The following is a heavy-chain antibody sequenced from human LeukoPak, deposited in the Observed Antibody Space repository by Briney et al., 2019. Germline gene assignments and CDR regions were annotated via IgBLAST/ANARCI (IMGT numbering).Heavy chain of an antibody. CDR3: ARHQGPVYYYYYYGMDA. J-gene: IGHJ6*02. V-gene: IGHV4-39*01. CDR2: IYYSGST. Sequence: SETLSLTCTVSGGSISSSSYYWGWIRQPPGKGLEWIGSIYYSGSTYYNPSLKSRVTISVDTSKNQFSLKLSSVTAADTAVYYCARHQGPVYYYYYYGMDAWGQGTTVTVSS. D-gene: IGHD3-16*01. CDR1: GGSISSSSYY.